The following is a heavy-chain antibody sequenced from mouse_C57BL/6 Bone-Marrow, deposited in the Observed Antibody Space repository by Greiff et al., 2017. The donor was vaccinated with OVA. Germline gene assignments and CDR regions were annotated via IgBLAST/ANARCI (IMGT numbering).Heavy chain of an antibody. D-gene: IGHD2-2*01. CDR2: IWGGGST. J-gene: IGHJ4*01. CDR1: GFSLTSYG. Sequence: LQESGPGLVAPSQSLSITCTVSGFSLTSYGVDWVRQPPGKGLEWLGVIWGGGSTNYNSALMSRLSISKDNSKSQVFLKMNSLQTDDTAMYYCAKLLRGYDEDYYAMDYWGQGTSVTVSS. CDR3: AKLLRGYDEDYYAMDY. V-gene: IGHV2-9*01.